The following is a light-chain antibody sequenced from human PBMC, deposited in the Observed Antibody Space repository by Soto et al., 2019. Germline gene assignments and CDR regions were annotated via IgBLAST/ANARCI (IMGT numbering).Light chain of an antibody. Sequence: DIVLTQSPDSLAVSLGERATINCKSSQSVFYSSTNKNYLAWYQQKPGQPPKLLIYWASTRESGVPDRFSGSGSGTDFTLTISSLQAEDVAVYYCQKQGTFGKGTKVDIK. J-gene: IGKJ1*01. CDR2: WAS. V-gene: IGKV4-1*01. CDR3: QKQGT. CDR1: QSVFYSSTNKNY.